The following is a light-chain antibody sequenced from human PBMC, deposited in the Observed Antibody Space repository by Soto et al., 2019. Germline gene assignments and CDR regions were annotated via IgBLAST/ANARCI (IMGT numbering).Light chain of an antibody. V-gene: IGKV1-5*03. CDR1: QTISSW. CDR2: KAS. Sequence: DIQMTQSPSTLSGSVGDRVTITCRASQTISSWLAWYQQKPGKAPKLLIYKASTLKSGVPSRFSGSGSGTEFTITISSLQPDDFATYYCQHDNSNSEAFGQGTKVDIK. CDR3: QHDNSNSEA. J-gene: IGKJ1*01.